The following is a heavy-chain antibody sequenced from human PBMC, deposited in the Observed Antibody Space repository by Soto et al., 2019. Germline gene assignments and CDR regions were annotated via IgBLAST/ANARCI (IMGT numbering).Heavy chain of an antibody. J-gene: IGHJ6*02. CDR3: AKDPPWTVGPLAMDV. CDR1: GFTFTTHA. V-gene: IGHV3-23*04. D-gene: IGHD3-10*01. CDR2: FSGSGGNI. Sequence: EEQLVESGGGLVQPGGSLRLSCVASGFTFTTHAMSWVRQSPGKGLEWVSTFSGSGGNIYYAEAVKGRLTISRDDSKNTLYLQMNSLRVEDTAVYYCAKDPPWTVGPLAMDVWGQGTTVTVSS.